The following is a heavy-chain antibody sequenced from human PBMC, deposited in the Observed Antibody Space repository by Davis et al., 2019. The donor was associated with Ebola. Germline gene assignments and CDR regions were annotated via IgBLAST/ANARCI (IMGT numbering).Heavy chain of an antibody. CDR2: ISAYNGHT. Sequence: AASVKVSCKASGYTFTSYGISWVRQAPGQGLEWMAWISAYNGHTNYAQKLQGRLTLTTATSTSTVYMELRSLTSDDTAEYYCARGRNGGWDFDYWGQGTRVTVSS. CDR3: ARGRNGGWDFDY. D-gene: IGHD6-19*01. J-gene: IGHJ4*02. CDR1: GYTFTSYG. V-gene: IGHV1-18*01.